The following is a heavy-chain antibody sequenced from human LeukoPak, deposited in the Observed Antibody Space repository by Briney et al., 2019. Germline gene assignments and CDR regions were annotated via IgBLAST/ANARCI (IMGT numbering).Heavy chain of an antibody. J-gene: IGHJ4*02. V-gene: IGHV3-66*01. CDR3: ARGSSSWYELDY. D-gene: IGHD6-13*01. CDR1: GFIVSSNY. Sequence: GGSLRLSCAASGFIVSSNYMTWVRQTPGRGLEWVSTIYSGGRTYYADSVKGRFTISRDNSKNTLHLQMNSLRAEDTAVYYCARGSSSWYELDYWGQGTLVTVSS. CDR2: IYSGGRT.